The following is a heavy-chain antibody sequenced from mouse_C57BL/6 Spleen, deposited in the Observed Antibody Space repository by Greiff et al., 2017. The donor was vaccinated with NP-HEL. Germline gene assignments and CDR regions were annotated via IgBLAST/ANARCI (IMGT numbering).Heavy chain of an antibody. Sequence: EVQLQQSGPELVKPGASVKISCKASGYSFTGYYMNRVKQSPGKSLEWIGEINPSTGGTTYNQKFKAKATLTVDKSSSTAYMQLKSLTSEDSAVYYCARNYDYDGVYAMDYWGQGTSVTVSS. CDR1: GYSFTGYY. V-gene: IGHV1-42*01. CDR2: INPSTGGT. CDR3: ARNYDYDGVYAMDY. J-gene: IGHJ4*01. D-gene: IGHD2-4*01.